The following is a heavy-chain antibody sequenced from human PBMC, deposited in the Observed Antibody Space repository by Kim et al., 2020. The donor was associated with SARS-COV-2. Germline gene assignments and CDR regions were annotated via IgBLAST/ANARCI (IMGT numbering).Heavy chain of an antibody. CDR2: SGST. CDR3: ARRRGFDY. Sequence: SGSTNYNPSLKSRVTISVDTSKNQFSRKLSSVTAADTAVYYCARRRGFDYWGQGTLVTVSS. J-gene: IGHJ4*02. V-gene: IGHV4-61*07. D-gene: IGHD3-10*01.